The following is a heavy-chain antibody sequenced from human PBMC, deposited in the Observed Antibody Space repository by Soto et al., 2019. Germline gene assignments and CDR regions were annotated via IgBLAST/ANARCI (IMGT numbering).Heavy chain of an antibody. V-gene: IGHV4-4*02. J-gene: IGHJ5*02. Sequence: SETLSLTCTVSGGSISSYYWSWVRQPPGKGLEWIGEIYHSGSTNYNPSLKSRVTISVDKSKNQFSLKLSSVTAADTAVYYCARDTGGSVVAAGEFDPWGQGTLVTVSS. CDR2: IYHSGST. CDR1: GGSISSYY. CDR3: ARDTGGSVVAAGEFDP. D-gene: IGHD2-15*01.